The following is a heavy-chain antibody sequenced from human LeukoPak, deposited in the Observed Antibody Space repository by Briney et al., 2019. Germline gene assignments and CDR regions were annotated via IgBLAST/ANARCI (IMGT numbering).Heavy chain of an antibody. CDR3: ARDAYNMGDY. CDR2: IKQDGSEK. D-gene: IGHD1-1*01. V-gene: IGHV3-7*01. CDR1: GFIFSSYW. J-gene: IGHJ4*02. Sequence: GGSLRLSCAASGFIFSSYWMSWVRQAPGKGLEWVANIKQDGSEKYYVDSVKGRFTIFRDNAKNSLYLQMNSLRAEDTAVYYSARDAYNMGDYWGQGTLVTVSS.